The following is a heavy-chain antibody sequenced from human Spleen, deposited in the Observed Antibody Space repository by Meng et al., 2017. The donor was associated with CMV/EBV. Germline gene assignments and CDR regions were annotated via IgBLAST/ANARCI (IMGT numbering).Heavy chain of an antibody. CDR1: GFTFSSYW. D-gene: IGHD5-24*01. J-gene: IGHJ4*02. Sequence: GESLKISCAASGFTFSSYWMSWVRQAPGKGLEWVANIKQDGSEKYYVDSVKGRFTISRDNAKSSLYLQMNSLRAEDTAVYYCVGERWLHTFDYWGQGTLVTVSS. CDR3: VGERWLHTFDY. V-gene: IGHV3-7*01. CDR2: IKQDGSEK.